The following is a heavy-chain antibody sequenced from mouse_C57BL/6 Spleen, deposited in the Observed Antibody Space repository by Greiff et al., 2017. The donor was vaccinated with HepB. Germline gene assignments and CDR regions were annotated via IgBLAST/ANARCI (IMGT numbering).Heavy chain of an antibody. Sequence: VQLKQSGPELVKPGASVKISCKASGYTFTDYYMNWVKQSHGKSLEWIGDINPNNGGTSYNQKFKGKATLTVDKSSSTAYMELRSLTSEDSAVYYCARSDYYGSRWFAYWGQGTLVTVSA. CDR1: GYTFTDYY. D-gene: IGHD1-1*01. V-gene: IGHV1-26*01. CDR3: ARSDYYGSRWFAY. CDR2: INPNNGGT. J-gene: IGHJ3*01.